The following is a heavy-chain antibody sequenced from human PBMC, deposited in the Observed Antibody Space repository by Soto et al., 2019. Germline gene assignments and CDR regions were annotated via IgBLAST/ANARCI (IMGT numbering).Heavy chain of an antibody. CDR3: ARDPLSRPGIAVAGILGY. J-gene: IGHJ4*02. CDR2: IIPILGIA. V-gene: IGHV1-69*08. D-gene: IGHD6-19*01. CDR1: GGTFSSYT. Sequence: QVQLVQSGAEVKKPGSSVKVSCKASGGTFSSYTISWVRQAPGQGLEWMGRIIPILGIANYAQKFQGRVTITADKSTSTAYMELSSLRSEDTAVYYCARDPLSRPGIAVAGILGYWGQGTLVTVSS.